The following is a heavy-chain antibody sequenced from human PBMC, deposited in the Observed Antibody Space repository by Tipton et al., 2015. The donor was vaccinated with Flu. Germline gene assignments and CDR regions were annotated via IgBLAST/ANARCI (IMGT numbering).Heavy chain of an antibody. J-gene: IGHJ4*02. Sequence: LRLSCAASGFTFSSYEMNWVRRPPGKGLEWIGTIYRSGSTYYNPSLKSRLTISVDTSQNQFSLRLSSVTAADTAVYYCARHTGDSVRGVIDYWGQGTLVTVSS. CDR3: ARHTGDSVRGVIDY. D-gene: IGHD3-10*02. CDR2: IYRSGST. V-gene: IGHV4-38-2*01. CDR1: GFTFSSYE.